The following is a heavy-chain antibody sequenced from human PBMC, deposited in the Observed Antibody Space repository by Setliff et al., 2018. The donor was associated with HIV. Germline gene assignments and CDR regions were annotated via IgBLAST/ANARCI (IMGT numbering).Heavy chain of an antibody. V-gene: IGHV3-48*01. CDR1: GFTFSSYS. CDR3: VRDYMWAFDY. CDR2: ISSSGNSI. D-gene: IGHD1-26*01. Sequence: GGSLRLSCAASGFTFSSYSMNWVRQAPGKGLEWVSYISSSGNSIYYADSVKGRFSISRDNAKNSLYLQMNNLRAEDTAVYYCVRDYMWAFDYWGQGTLVTVSS. J-gene: IGHJ4*02.